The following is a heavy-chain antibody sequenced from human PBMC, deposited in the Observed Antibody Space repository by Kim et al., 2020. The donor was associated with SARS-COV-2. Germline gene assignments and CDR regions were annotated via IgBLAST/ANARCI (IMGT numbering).Heavy chain of an antibody. Sequence: SETLSLTCAVYGGSFSGYYWSWIRQPPGKGLEWIGEINHSGSTNYNPSLKSRVTISVDTSKNQFSLKLSSVTAADTAVYYCARLHYDSSGYYYCWVFDPWGQGTLVTVSS. V-gene: IGHV4-34*01. D-gene: IGHD3-22*01. CDR2: INHSGST. CDR3: ARLHYDSSGYYYCWVFDP. CDR1: GGSFSGYY. J-gene: IGHJ5*02.